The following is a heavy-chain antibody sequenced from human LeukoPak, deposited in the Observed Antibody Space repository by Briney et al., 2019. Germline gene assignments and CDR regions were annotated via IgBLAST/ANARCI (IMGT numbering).Heavy chain of an antibody. CDR2: IKPDSGGI. J-gene: IGHJ3*02. CDR3: ARVGGVAAAVVFDI. V-gene: IGHV1-2*02. Sequence: GASVKVSCKASGYTFTDHYMHWVRQAPGQGLEWLGWIKPDSGGINYAQNFQGRVTMTRDTSISTAYMELSRLRSDDTAVYYCARVGGVAAAVVFDIWGQGTMVTVSS. CDR1: GYTFTDHY. D-gene: IGHD6-13*01.